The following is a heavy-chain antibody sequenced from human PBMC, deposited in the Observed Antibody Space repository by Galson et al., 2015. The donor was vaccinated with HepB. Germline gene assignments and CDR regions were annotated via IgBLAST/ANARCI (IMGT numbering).Heavy chain of an antibody. J-gene: IGHJ3*01. CDR3: AKDSHGAYLLYTFDL. CDR1: GFTFSNYA. CDR2: ITSSGHIT. V-gene: IGHV3-23*01. D-gene: IGHD4-17*01. Sequence: SLRLSCAASGFTFSNYAMNWVRQAPGKGLEWVSSITSSGHITSYADSVKGRFTISRDNSKNTVYLQMNSLRAEDTALYFCAKDSHGAYLLYTFDLWGQGTMVTVSS.